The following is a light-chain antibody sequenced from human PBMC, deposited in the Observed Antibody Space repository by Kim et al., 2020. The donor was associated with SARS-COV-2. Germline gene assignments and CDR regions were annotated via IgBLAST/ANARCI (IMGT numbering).Light chain of an antibody. J-gene: IGLJ2*01. V-gene: IGLV2-8*01. CDR2: EVS. CDR3: SSYAGSNNLV. Sequence: SITISCTGTSSDVRGYNYVSWYQQHPGKAPKLMIYEVSKRPSGVPERFSGSKSGNTASLPVSGLQAEDEADYYCSSYAGSNNLVFGGGTQLTVL. CDR1: SSDVRGYNY.